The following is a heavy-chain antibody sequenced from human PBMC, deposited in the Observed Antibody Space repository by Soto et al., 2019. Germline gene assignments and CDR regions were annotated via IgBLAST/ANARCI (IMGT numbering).Heavy chain of an antibody. CDR2: INPKFGDT. V-gene: IGHV1-2*02. Sequence: QVQLVQSGAEVKEPGDSVRVSCEASGYTFNAYYIHWVRQAPGQGLEWMGWINPKFGDTTYAQDFQGRVSMTRDMSISTVYMELSSLTSDDTAIYYCARNMDYYYGPGSGNGHGFWGQGTTVTVFS. J-gene: IGHJ6*02. CDR1: GYTFNAYY. D-gene: IGHD3-10*01. CDR3: ARNMDYYYGPGSGNGHGF.